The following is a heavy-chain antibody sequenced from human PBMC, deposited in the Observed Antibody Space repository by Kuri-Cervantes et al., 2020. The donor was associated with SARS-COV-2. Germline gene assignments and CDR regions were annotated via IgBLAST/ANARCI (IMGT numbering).Heavy chain of an antibody. Sequence: GESLKISCAASGFTFSSYEMNWVRQAPGKGLEWVSYISSSGSTIYYADSVKGRFTISRDNAKNSLYLQTNSLRAEDTAVYYCARVDPPLIDSSGLTGIAYWGQGTLVTVSS. CDR3: ARVDPPLIDSSGLTGIAY. D-gene: IGHD6-19*01. CDR2: ISSSGSTI. V-gene: IGHV3-48*03. CDR1: GFTFSSYE. J-gene: IGHJ4*02.